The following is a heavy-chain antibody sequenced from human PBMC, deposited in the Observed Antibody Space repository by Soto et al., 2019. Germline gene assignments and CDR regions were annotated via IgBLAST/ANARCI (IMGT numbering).Heavy chain of an antibody. CDR2: IYYSGST. J-gene: IGHJ4*02. V-gene: IGHV4-59*01. CDR3: ARGGYGDYAAGYYFDY. CDR1: GGSISSYY. D-gene: IGHD4-17*01. Sequence: SETLSLTCTVSGGSISSYYWSWIRQPPGKGLEWIGYIYYSGSTNYNPSLKSRVTISVDTSKNQFSLKLSSVTAADTAVYYCARGGYGDYAAGYYFDYWGQGTLVTAPQ.